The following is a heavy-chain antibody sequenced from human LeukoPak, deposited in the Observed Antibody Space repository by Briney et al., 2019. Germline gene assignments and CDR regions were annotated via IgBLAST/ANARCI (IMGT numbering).Heavy chain of an antibody. J-gene: IGHJ4*02. Sequence: ASVKVSCKASGYTFTSYDINWVRQATGQGLEWMGWISAYNGNTNYAQKLQGRVTMTTDTSTSTAYMELRSLRSDDTAVYYCARDVLRGIFGVVIDWGQGTLVTVSS. D-gene: IGHD3-3*01. V-gene: IGHV1-18*01. CDR3: ARDVLRGIFGVVID. CDR2: ISAYNGNT. CDR1: GYTFTSYD.